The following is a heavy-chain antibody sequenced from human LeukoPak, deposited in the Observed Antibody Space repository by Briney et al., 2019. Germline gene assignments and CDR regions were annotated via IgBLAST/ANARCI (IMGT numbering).Heavy chain of an antibody. D-gene: IGHD6-13*01. CDR3: ARDYSR. V-gene: IGHV3-48*01. J-gene: IGHJ4*02. Sequence: GGSLRLSCAASGFTFSSYGMSWVRQAPGKGLEWVSYISSSSSTIYYADSVKGRFTISRDNAKNSLYLQMNSLRAEDTAVYYCARDYSRWGQGTLVTVSS. CDR2: ISSSSSTI. CDR1: GFTFSSYG.